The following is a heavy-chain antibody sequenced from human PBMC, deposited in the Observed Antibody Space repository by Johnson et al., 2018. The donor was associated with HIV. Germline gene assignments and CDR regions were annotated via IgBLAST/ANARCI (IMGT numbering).Heavy chain of an antibody. CDR1: GLTVSGNY. D-gene: IGHD1-26*01. J-gene: IGHJ3*02. Sequence: VQLVESGGGLVQPGGSLRLSCAASGLTVSGNYMNWVRQAPGKGLEWVSVIYSDGGTYYADSVQGRFTLSRDNSKNTVYLQMNNLRAEDTAVYYCAKDAGWSIVGATDGRDAFDIWGQGAMVTVSS. V-gene: IGHV3-66*01. CDR2: IYSDGGT. CDR3: AKDAGWSIVGATDGRDAFDI.